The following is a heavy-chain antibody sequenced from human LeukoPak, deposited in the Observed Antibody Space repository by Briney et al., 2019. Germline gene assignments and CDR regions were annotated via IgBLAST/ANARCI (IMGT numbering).Heavy chain of an antibody. CDR2: IDSSGGYM. J-gene: IGHJ3*02. V-gene: IGHV3-21*06. Sequence: GGSLRLSCEASGFTFNTYSMNWARQAPGKGLEWVSSIDSSGGYMFYADSVKGRFIISRDNAKDSLYLQMNSLRVEDTAVYYCATDHRNLDAFDIWGQGTMVTVSS. D-gene: IGHD1-14*01. CDR3: ATDHRNLDAFDI. CDR1: GFTFNTYS.